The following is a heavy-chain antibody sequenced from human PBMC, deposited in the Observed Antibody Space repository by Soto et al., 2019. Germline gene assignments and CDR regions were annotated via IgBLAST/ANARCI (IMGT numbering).Heavy chain of an antibody. D-gene: IGHD5-12*01. CDR1: GYTFTSYY. Sequence: ASVKVSCKASGYTFTSYYMHWVRQAPGQGLEWMGIINPSGGSTSYAQKFQGRVTMTRDTSTSTVYMELSSLRSEDTAVYYCARDLGYITRTYYYYYMEVWGKGTTVTVSS. CDR2: INPSGGST. J-gene: IGHJ6*03. CDR3: ARDLGYITRTYYYYYMEV. V-gene: IGHV1-46*03.